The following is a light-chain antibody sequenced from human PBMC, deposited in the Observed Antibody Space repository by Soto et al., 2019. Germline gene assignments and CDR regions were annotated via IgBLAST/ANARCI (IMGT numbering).Light chain of an antibody. V-gene: IGLV1-40*01. CDR2: GNS. CDR1: SSNIGAGYD. Sequence: QSVLTQPPSVSGAPGQRVTISCTGSSSNIGAGYDVHWYQQLPGTAPKLLIYGNSNRPSGVPDRFSGSKSGTSASLAITGLQAEDEADYSSQPYDSSLVVFGGGTKVTVL. J-gene: IGLJ2*01. CDR3: QPYDSSLVV.